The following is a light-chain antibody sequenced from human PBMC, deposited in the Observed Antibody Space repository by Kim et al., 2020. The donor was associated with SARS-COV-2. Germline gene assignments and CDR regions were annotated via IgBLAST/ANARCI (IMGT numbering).Light chain of an antibody. CDR3: QQYESRPYT. CDR1: QDIKNY. CDR2: GAS. Sequence: DIQMTQSPSSLSASVGDRVTITCQASQDIKNYLNWYQQQPGKAPKLLIYGASNLDTGVPSKFSGSGSGTDFTFTITSLQPEETAMYDGQQYESRPYTFGQVTKVDIK. J-gene: IGKJ2*01. V-gene: IGKV1-33*01.